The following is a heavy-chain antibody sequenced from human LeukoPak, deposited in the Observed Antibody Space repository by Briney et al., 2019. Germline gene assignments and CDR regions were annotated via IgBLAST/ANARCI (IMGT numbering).Heavy chain of an antibody. V-gene: IGHV4-59*01. D-gene: IGHD3-22*01. Sequence: SETLSLTCAVYGGSFSSYYWGWIRQPPGKGLEWIGYIYYSGSTNYNPSLKSRVTISVDTSKNQFSLKLSSVTAADTAVYYCTRGSIAYYYMDVWGKGTTVTISS. CDR1: GGSFSSYY. CDR3: TRGSIAYYYMDV. J-gene: IGHJ6*03. CDR2: IYYSGST.